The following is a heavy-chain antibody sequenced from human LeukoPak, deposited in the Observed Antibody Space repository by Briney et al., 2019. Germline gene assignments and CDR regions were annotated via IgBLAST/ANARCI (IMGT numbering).Heavy chain of an antibody. V-gene: IGHV4-39*07. CDR2: IYYSGST. D-gene: IGHD2-15*01. Sequence: PSETLSLTCTVSGGSISSSSYYWGWIRQPPGKGLEWIGSIYYSGSTYYNPSLKSRVTISVDTSKNQFSLKLSSVTAADTAVYYCARGYCSGGSCYPPLDWFDPWGQGTLVTVSS. J-gene: IGHJ5*02. CDR1: GGSISSSSYY. CDR3: ARGYCSGGSCYPPLDWFDP.